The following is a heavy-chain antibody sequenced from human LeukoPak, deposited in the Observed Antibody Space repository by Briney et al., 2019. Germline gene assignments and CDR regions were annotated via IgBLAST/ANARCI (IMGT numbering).Heavy chain of an antibody. CDR2: IWYDGSNK. Sequence: GGSLRLSCAAPGFTFSSYGMHWVRQAPGKGLEWVAVIWYDGSNKYYADSVKGRFTISRDNSKNTLYLQMNSLRAEDTAVYYCAKSDDFWSGYLSGYWGQGTLVTVSS. CDR1: GFTFSSYG. V-gene: IGHV3-33*06. J-gene: IGHJ4*02. CDR3: AKSDDFWSGYLSGY. D-gene: IGHD3-3*01.